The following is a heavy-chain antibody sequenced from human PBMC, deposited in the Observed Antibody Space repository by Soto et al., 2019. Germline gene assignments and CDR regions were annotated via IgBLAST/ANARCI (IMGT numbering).Heavy chain of an antibody. CDR3: ARDQRGGSSGWYDYGMDV. J-gene: IGHJ6*02. Sequence: LRLSCAASGFTVSSNYMSWVRQAPGKGLEWVSVIYSGGSTYYADSVKGRFTISRDNSKNTLYLQMNSLRAEDTAVYYCARDQRGGSSGWYDYGMDVWGQGTTVTVSS. V-gene: IGHV3-53*01. CDR2: IYSGGST. CDR1: GFTVSSNY. D-gene: IGHD6-19*01.